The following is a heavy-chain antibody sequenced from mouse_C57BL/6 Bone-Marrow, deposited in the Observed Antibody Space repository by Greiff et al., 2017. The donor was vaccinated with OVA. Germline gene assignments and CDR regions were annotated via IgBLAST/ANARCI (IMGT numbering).Heavy chain of an antibody. V-gene: IGHV1-50*01. CDR3: ASAVFAY. CDR1: GYTFTSYW. CDR2: IDPYDSYT. J-gene: IGHJ3*01. Sequence: VQLQQPGAELVKPGASVKLSCKASGYTFTSYWMQWVKQRPGQGLEWIGEIDPYDSYTNYNQKFKGKATLTVDTSSSTAYMQLNSLTSEDSAVYYCASAVFAYWGQGTLVTVSA.